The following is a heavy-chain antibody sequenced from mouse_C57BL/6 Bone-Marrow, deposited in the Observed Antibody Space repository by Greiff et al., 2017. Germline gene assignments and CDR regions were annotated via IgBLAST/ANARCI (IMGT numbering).Heavy chain of an antibody. V-gene: IGHV5-4*01. Sequence: EVQLQESGGGLVKPGGSLKLSCAASGFTFSSYAMSWVRQTPEKRLEWVATISDGGSYTYYPDNVKGRFTISRDNAKNNLYLQMSHLKSEDTAMYYCAREEEVPYYWGQGTSVTVSS. CDR2: ISDGGSYT. D-gene: IGHD2-14*01. CDR3: AREEEVPYY. J-gene: IGHJ4*01. CDR1: GFTFSSYA.